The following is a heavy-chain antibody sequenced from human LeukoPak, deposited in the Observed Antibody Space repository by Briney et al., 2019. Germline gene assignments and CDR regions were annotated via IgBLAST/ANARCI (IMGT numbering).Heavy chain of an antibody. CDR3: AKPSGQRDYYDSSDYYPY. V-gene: IGHV3-30*18. Sequence: GGSLRLSCAASGFTFSSYGMHWARQAPGKGLEWVAVISYDGSNKYYADSVKGRFSISRDNSKNTLYLQMNSLRAEDTAVYYCAKPSGQRDYYDSSDYYPYWGQGTLVTVSS. D-gene: IGHD3-22*01. J-gene: IGHJ4*02. CDR1: GFTFSSYG. CDR2: ISYDGSNK.